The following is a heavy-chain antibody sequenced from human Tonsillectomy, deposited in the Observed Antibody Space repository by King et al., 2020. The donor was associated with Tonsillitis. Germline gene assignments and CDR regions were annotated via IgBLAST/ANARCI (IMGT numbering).Heavy chain of an antibody. J-gene: IGHJ6*03. D-gene: IGHD3-9*01. CDR3: ARVSRYFDWLLPNYYYYYMDV. Sequence: VQLVESGGGLVQPGGSLRLSCAASGFTFSSYEMNWVRQAPGKGLEWVSYISSSGSTIYYADSVKGRFTISRDNAKNSLYLQMNSLRAEDTAVYYCARVSRYFDWLLPNYYYYYMDVWGKGTTVTVSS. CDR1: GFTFSSYE. V-gene: IGHV3-48*03. CDR2: ISSSGSTI.